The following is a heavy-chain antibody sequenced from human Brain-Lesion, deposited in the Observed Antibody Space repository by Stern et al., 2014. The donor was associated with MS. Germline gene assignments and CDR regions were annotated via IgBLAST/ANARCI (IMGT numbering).Heavy chain of an antibody. CDR2: VKNDGRRT. CDR3: ARGERWFDS. V-gene: IGHV3-74*02. J-gene: IGHJ5*01. D-gene: IGHD3-10*01. CDR1: GFTFSNYW. Sequence: EVQLVESGGGLVQPGASLTLSCEASGFTFSNYWMHWVRQAPGQGPVCVSRVKNDGRRTSYADSVKGRFTMSRDNAKNTLYLQMNSLRVEDTAIYYCARGERWFDSWGQGTLVTVSS.